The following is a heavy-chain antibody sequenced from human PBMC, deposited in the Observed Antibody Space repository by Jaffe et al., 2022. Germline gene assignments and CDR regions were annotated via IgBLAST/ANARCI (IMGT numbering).Heavy chain of an antibody. J-gene: IGHJ6*03. CDR3: ARLMVGRYDFWSGYYTGGLYYYYYMDV. Sequence: QVQLQESGPGLVKPSETLSLTCTVSGGSISSYYWSWIRQPPGKGLEWIGYIYYSGSTNYNPSLKSRVTISVDTSKNQFSLKLSSVTAADTAVYYCARLMVGRYDFWSGYYTGGLYYYYYMDVWGKGTTVTVSS. V-gene: IGHV4-59*01. CDR1: GGSISSYY. CDR2: IYYSGST. D-gene: IGHD3-3*01.